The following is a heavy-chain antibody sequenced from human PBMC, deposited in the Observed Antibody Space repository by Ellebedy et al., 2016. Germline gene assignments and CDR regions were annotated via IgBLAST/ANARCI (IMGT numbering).Heavy chain of an antibody. CDR1: GYTFTSYG. Sequence: ASVKVSCKASGYTFTSYGITWVRQAPGQGLEWMGVIIPIFGTANYGQKFQGRVTITADESTSTAYMELSRLRSEDTAVYYCARTISSSWYEYFDFWGQGTLVTVSS. D-gene: IGHD6-13*01. CDR2: IIPIFGTA. V-gene: IGHV1-69*13. J-gene: IGHJ4*02. CDR3: ARTISSSWYEYFDF.